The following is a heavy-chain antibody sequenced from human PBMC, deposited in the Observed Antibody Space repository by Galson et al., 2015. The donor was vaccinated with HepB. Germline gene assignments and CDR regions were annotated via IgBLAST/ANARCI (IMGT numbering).Heavy chain of an antibody. Sequence: SVKVSCKAFGHTFINYGISWVRQAPGQGLEWMGWISPHNGNTNYAQNLQGRVTMTTDTSTSTAYMELRSLRSDDTAVYYCASGPGGSGWSSRIYFCCGMGIWGQGTTVTVSS. CDR3: ASGPGGSGWSSRIYFCCGMGI. J-gene: IGHJ6*02. V-gene: IGHV1-18*01. CDR2: ISPHNGNT. CDR1: GHTFINYG. D-gene: IGHD6-19*01.